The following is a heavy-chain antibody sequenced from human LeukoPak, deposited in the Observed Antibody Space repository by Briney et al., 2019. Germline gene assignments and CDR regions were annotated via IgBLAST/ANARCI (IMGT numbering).Heavy chain of an antibody. CDR2: IYYSGST. CDR3: ARAKSSTILVDAFDI. V-gene: IGHV4-59*01. CDR1: GGSISSYY. D-gene: IGHD2-2*01. Sequence: PSETLSLTCTVSGGSISSYYWSWIRQPPGKGLEWIGYIYYSGSTNYNPSLKSRVTISVDTSKNQFPLKLSSVTAADTAVYYCARAKSSTILVDAFDIWGQGTMVTVSS. J-gene: IGHJ3*02.